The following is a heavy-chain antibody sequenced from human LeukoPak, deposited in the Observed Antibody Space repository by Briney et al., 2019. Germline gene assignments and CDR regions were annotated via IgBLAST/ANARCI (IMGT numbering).Heavy chain of an antibody. CDR1: GYTFTSYG. J-gene: IGHJ4*02. CDR2: ISAYNGNT. V-gene: IGHV1-18*01. D-gene: IGHD3-3*01. Sequence: ASVKVSCKASGYTFTSYGISWVRQAPGQGLEWMGWISAYNGNTNYAQKLQGRVTMTTDTSTSTAYMELSSLRSEDTAVYYCARATYYDFWSGYFDYWGQGTLVTVSS. CDR3: ARATYYDFWSGYFDY.